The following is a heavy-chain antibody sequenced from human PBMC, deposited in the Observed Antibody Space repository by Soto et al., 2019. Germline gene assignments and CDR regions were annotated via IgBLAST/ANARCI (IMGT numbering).Heavy chain of an antibody. CDR3: AKAADYGNYFDY. Sequence: QVQLVESGGGVVQPGRSLRLSCAASGFTFSSYGMHWVRQAPGKGLEWVAVISYDGSNKYYADSVKGRFTISRDNSKNTLYLQTNSLRAEDTAVYYCAKAADYGNYFDYWGQGTLVTVSS. D-gene: IGHD4-17*01. V-gene: IGHV3-30*18. J-gene: IGHJ4*02. CDR2: ISYDGSNK. CDR1: GFTFSSYG.